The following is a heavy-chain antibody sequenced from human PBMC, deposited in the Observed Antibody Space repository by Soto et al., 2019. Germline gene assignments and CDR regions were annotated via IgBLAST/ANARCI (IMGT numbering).Heavy chain of an antibody. D-gene: IGHD4-4*01. CDR1: GFTFSSYA. CDR2: ISGSGGST. J-gene: IGHJ4*02. V-gene: IGHV3-23*01. Sequence: QTGGSLRLSCAASGFTFSSYAMSWVRQAPGKGLEWVSAISGSGGSTYYADSVKGRFTISRDNSKNTLYLQMNSLRAEDTAVYYCAIPPRTVTLRDYWGQGTLVTVSS. CDR3: AIPPRTVTLRDY.